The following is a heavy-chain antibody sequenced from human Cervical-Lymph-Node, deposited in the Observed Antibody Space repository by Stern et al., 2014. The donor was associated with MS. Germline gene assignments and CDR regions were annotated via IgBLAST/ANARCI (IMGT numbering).Heavy chain of an antibody. CDR2: ITPDVSQK. D-gene: IGHD3-3*01. Sequence: EVQLVESGGGLVQPGGSLRLSCGASGFTVSSYWLSWVRQSPGKGLEWGATITPDVSQKSYGDSEKGRFTNSRGNAKNSLSRQMNSLRVDDTAVYYCARTRGSIFGVDVSFFDFWGQGTLVAVSS. J-gene: IGHJ4*02. CDR3: ARTRGSIFGVDVSFFDF. V-gene: IGHV3-7*03. CDR1: GFTVSSYW.